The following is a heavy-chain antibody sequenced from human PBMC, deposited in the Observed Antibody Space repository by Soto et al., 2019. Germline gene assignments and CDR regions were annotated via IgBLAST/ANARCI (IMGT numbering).Heavy chain of an antibody. D-gene: IGHD6-19*01. J-gene: IGHJ6*02. V-gene: IGHV3-33*01. CDR1: GFTFSSYG. CDR3: AREEAEQWLVRFHYYGMDV. Sequence: PGGSLRLSCAASGFTFSSYGMHWVRQAPGKGLEWVAVIWYDGSNKYYADSVKGRFTISRDNSKNTLYLQMNSLRAEDTAVYYCAREEAEQWLVRFHYYGMDVWGQGTTVTVSS. CDR2: IWYDGSNK.